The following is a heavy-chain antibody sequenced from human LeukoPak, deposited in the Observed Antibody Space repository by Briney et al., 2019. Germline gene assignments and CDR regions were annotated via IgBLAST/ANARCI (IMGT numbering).Heavy chain of an antibody. CDR1: GFTFSSYG. CDR2: IWYDGSNK. CDR3: ARDEIYYGSGSLGVDY. J-gene: IGHJ4*02. Sequence: GGSLRLSCAASGFTFSSYGMHWVRQAPGKGLEWVAVIWYDGSNKYYADSVKGRFTISRDNSKNTLYLQMNSLRAEDTAVYYCARDEIYYGSGSLGVDYWGQGTLVTVFS. V-gene: IGHV3-33*01. D-gene: IGHD3-10*01.